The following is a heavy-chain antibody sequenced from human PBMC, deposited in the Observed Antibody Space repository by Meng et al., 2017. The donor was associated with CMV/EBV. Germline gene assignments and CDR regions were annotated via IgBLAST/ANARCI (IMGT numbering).Heavy chain of an antibody. J-gene: IGHJ4*02. D-gene: IGHD2-2*01. CDR1: GGSFSGYY. Sequence: SETLSLTCAVYGGSFSGYYWSWIRQPPGKGLEWIGEINHSGSTNYNPSLKSRVTISVDTSKNQFSLKLSSVTAADTAVYYCAKARSSTSYRTYYFDYWGRGTLVTVSS. CDR3: AKARSSTSYRTYYFDY. V-gene: IGHV4-34*01. CDR2: INHSGST.